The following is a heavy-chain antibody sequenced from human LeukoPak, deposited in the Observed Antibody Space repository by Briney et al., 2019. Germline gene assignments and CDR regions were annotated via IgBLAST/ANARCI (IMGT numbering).Heavy chain of an antibody. Sequence: PGGSLRLSCEAFGFSFSSYNMDWVRQTSGKGLEWNSSITTSSSYTFYADSVKGRFTISRDNARNSLYLQMNSLTAEDTAVYYCARDPYSGAYGNTYYYFMDVWGKGTTVTISS. CDR1: GFSFSSYN. V-gene: IGHV3-21*01. D-gene: IGHD1-26*01. CDR3: ARDPYSGAYGNTYYYFMDV. CDR2: ITTSSSYT. J-gene: IGHJ6*03.